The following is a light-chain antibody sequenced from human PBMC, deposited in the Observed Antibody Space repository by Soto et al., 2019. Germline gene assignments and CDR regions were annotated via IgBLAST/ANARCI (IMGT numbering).Light chain of an antibody. J-gene: IGKJ5*01. Sequence: TQSPGALSSSRGERAALSCRASQSVSSYLAWYQQKPGQAPRLLIYGASTRATGIPARFSGSESGTEFTLTISSLQSEDFAVYFCQQYDDWPITFGQGTRLEIK. CDR2: GAS. V-gene: IGKV3-15*01. CDR1: QSVSSY. CDR3: QQYDDWPIT.